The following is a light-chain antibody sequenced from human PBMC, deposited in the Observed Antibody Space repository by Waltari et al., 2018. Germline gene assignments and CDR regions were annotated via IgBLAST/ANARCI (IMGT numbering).Light chain of an antibody. CDR2: EVS. J-gene: IGLJ1*01. V-gene: IGLV2-14*01. Sequence: QSALTQPASVSGSPGPSIPISCSGTDRDVGAYDFVSWYQQHPGKAPHLIIYEVSNRPSGISNRFSASKSGNTASLTISGLQAEDEADYYCSSYTTSSAPGVFGTGTRVTVL. CDR3: SSYTTSSAPGV. CDR1: DRDVGAYDF.